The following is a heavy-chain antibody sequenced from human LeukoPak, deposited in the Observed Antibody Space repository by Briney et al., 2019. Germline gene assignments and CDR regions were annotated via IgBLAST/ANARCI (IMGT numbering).Heavy chain of an antibody. J-gene: IGHJ4*02. CDR2: INPDGSTI. CDR1: GFTFSNYW. D-gene: IGHD3-3*01. V-gene: IGHV3-74*01. CDR3: ARASLRFLEWLPIDY. Sequence: PGGSLRLSCAASGFTFSNYWVHWVRQAPGKGLVWVSRINPDGSTINYADSVKGRFTISRDNAKNTLYLQMNSLRAEDTAVYYCARASLRFLEWLPIDYWGQGTLVTVSS.